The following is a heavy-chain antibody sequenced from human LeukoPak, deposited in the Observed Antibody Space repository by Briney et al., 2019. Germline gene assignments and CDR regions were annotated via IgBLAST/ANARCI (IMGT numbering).Heavy chain of an antibody. J-gene: IGHJ4*02. CDR3: ARDPYGSDLYYFDY. Sequence: VASVKVSCKASGYTFTGYYMHWVRQAPGQGLEWMGWINPNSGGTNYAQKFQGRVTMTRDTYISTAYMELSRLRSDDTAVYYCARDPYGSDLYYFDYWGQGTLVTVSS. D-gene: IGHD3-10*01. CDR1: GYTFTGYY. V-gene: IGHV1-2*02. CDR2: INPNSGGT.